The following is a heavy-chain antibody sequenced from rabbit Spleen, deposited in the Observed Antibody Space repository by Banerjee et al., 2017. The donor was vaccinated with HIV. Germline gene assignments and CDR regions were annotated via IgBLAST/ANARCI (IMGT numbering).Heavy chain of an antibody. CDR2: IAGSSSGFT. D-gene: IGHD8-1*01. J-gene: IGHJ6*01. Sequence: QSLEESGGDLVKPGASLTLTCTASGFSFSSSDYMCWARQAPGKGLEWITCIAGSSSGFTYSATWAKGRFTCSKTSSTTVTLQMTRLTVADTATYFCARDTGSSFSSYGMDLWGPGTLVTVS. CDR1: GFSFSSSDY. V-gene: IGHV1S40*01. CDR3: ARDTGSSFSSYGMDL.